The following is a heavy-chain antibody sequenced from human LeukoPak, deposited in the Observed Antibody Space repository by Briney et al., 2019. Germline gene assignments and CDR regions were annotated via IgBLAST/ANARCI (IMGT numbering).Heavy chain of an antibody. CDR2: MKQDGSKQ. Sequence: GGSLRLSCVGSGFTFSKYWMSWVGQARGKGLEGVANMKQDGSKQHYVDSVKGRFTISRDNAKNSLYLQMNSLRAEDTALYYCVRDGSGVAAVWEWEMIHWGQGTLVTVSS. D-gene: IGHD6-13*01. J-gene: IGHJ4*02. V-gene: IGHV3-7*03. CDR3: VRDGSGVAAVWEWEMIH. CDR1: GFTFSKYW.